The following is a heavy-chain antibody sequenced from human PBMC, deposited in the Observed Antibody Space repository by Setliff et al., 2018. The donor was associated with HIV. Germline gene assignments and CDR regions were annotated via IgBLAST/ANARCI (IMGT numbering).Heavy chain of an antibody. CDR2: MSLNSDVA. V-gene: IGHV1-8*01. CDR1: GSSFNNYD. J-gene: IGHJ6*04. D-gene: IGHD3-10*02. Sequence: ASVKVSCKYSGSSFNNYDNIWLRQATGQGLEWLGWMSLNSDVAGYAPGFHDRLTMTRSTSMDTTTLELRSLRSEDTAVYYCARGKGVRGVFITGGLDVWGKGTTVTVSS. CDR3: ARGKGVRGVFITGGLDV.